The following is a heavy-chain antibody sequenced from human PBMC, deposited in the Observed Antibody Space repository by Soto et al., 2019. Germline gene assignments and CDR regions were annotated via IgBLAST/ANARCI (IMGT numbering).Heavy chain of an antibody. V-gene: IGHV1-69*12. Sequence: QVQLVQSGAEVKKPGSSVKVSCKASGGTFSSYAISWVRQAPGQGLEWMGGIIPIFGTANYAQKFQGRVTITADESTSTAYMELRSLRSEDTAVYYCARPLRVLISVYGRYYYGMDVWGQGTTVTVSS. CDR3: ARPLRVLISVYGRYYYGMDV. J-gene: IGHJ6*02. CDR1: GGTFSSYA. D-gene: IGHD2-8*01. CDR2: IIPIFGTA.